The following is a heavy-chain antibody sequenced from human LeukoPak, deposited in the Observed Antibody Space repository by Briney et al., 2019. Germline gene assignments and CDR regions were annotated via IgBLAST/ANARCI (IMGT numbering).Heavy chain of an antibody. CDR1: GFTFSSYG. CDR2: ISYDGSNK. J-gene: IGHJ4*02. V-gene: IGHV3-30*18. Sequence: PGGSLRLSCAASGFTFSSYGMHWVRQAPGKGLEWVAVISYDGSNKYYADSVKGRFTTSRDNSKNTLYLQMNSLRAEDTAVYYCAKLWMGSEGFDYWGQGTLVTVSS. D-gene: IGHD1-26*01. CDR3: AKLWMGSEGFDY.